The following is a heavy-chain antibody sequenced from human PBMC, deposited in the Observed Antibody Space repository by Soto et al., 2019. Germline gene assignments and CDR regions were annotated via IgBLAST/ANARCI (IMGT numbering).Heavy chain of an antibody. CDR3: AKDRHPMVRDPPYSSNWFDP. Sequence: EVQLVESGGGLVQPGRSLRLSCAASGFTFDDYAMHWVRQAPGKGLEWVSGISWNSGSIGYADSVKGRFTISRDNAKNSLYLQMNSLRAEDTALYYCAKDRHPMVRDPPYSSNWFDPWGQGTLVTVSS. J-gene: IGHJ5*02. V-gene: IGHV3-9*01. CDR2: ISWNSGSI. D-gene: IGHD3-10*01. CDR1: GFTFDDYA.